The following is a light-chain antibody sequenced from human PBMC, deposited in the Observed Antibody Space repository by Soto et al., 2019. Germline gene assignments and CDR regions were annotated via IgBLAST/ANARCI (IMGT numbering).Light chain of an antibody. CDR3: QQYGSSYPWT. V-gene: IGKV3-20*01. Sequence: EVRLKQSPGTVSLSPGERATLSCRASQSVSSNDLAWYQQKPGQAPRLLIYGASSRATGIPDRFSGSGSGTDFTLTIRRLEPEDFAVYYCQQYGSSYPWTFGQGTNVDIK. J-gene: IGKJ1*01. CDR2: GAS. CDR1: QSVSSND.